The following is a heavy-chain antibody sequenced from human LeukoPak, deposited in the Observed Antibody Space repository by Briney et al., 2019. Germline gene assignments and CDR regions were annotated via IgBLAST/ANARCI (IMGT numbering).Heavy chain of an antibody. Sequence: GGSLRLSCAASGFTFSDYAMTWVRQAPGKGLEWVSAIRGSGDSTYYADSVKGRFTISRDNSKNTLYLQMISLRADDTAIYYCAKGPTVTTYYFDYWGQGTLVTVSS. CDR3: AKGPTVTTYYFDY. CDR1: GFTFSDYA. CDR2: IRGSGDST. D-gene: IGHD4-17*01. V-gene: IGHV3-23*01. J-gene: IGHJ4*02.